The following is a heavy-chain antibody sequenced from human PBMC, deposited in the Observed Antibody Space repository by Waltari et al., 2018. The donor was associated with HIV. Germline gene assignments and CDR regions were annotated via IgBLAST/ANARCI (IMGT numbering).Heavy chain of an antibody. D-gene: IGHD3-16*01. J-gene: IGHJ4*02. CDR1: NASIRSYY. CDR2: IYYSGSA. V-gene: IGHV4-59*01. Sequence: QVHLQESGPRLVKPSETLSLTCSVSNASIRSYYWSWIRQSHGKELEWIAYIYYSGSANYNPSLKSRLTLSLDASRNRFSLRLSSVTAADTAIYYCARDRSYYDSDGRAGFDYWGQGILVTVSS. CDR3: ARDRSYYDSDGRAGFDY.